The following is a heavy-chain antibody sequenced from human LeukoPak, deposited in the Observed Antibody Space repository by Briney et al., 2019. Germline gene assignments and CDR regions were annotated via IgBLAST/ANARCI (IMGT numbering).Heavy chain of an antibody. Sequence: PSETLSLTCTVSGGSISSYYWSWIRRPPGKGLEWIGYIYYSGSTNYNPSLKSRVTISVDTSKNQFSLKLSSVTAADTAVYYCARACSGGSCYPGEDAFDMWGQGTMVTVSS. J-gene: IGHJ3*02. CDR3: ARACSGGSCYPGEDAFDM. CDR1: GGSISSYY. CDR2: IYYSGST. D-gene: IGHD2-15*01. V-gene: IGHV4-59*01.